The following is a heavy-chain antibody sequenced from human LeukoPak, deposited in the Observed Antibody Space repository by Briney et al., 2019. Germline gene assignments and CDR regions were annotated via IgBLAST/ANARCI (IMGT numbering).Heavy chain of an antibody. V-gene: IGHV3-23*01. D-gene: IGHD6-19*01. J-gene: IGHJ6*02. CDR2: ISGSGGST. CDR1: GFTFSSYA. CDR3: AKVAVAGILYYYYGMDV. Sequence: GGSLRLSCAASGFTFSSYAMSWVRQAPGKGLEWVSAISGSGGSTYYADSVKGRFTISRDNSKNTLYLQMNSLRAEDTAVYYCAKVAVAGILYYYYGMDVWGQGTTVTVSS.